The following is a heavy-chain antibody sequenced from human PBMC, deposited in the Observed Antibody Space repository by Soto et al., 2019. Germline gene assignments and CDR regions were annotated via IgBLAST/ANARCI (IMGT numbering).Heavy chain of an antibody. CDR2: ISANGARA. CDR1: GFTFASHA. J-gene: IGHJ1*01. CDR3: ASWVIALGGTGYFRH. D-gene: IGHD6-19*01. V-gene: IGHV3-23*01. Sequence: EAQLLESGGDLIQPGGSLTLSCAASGFTFASHAMSWVRQAPGKGLEWVSGISANGARANYADSVKGRFSLSRDNSKNTMFLQMDSLTAEDTAIYYCASWVIALGGTGYFRHWGQGTLVTVSS.